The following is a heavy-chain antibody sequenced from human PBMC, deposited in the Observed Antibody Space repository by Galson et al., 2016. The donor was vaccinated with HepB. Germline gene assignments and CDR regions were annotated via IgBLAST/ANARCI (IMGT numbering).Heavy chain of an antibody. CDR2: TWFDGNYK. CDR3: ARSREYFGSGSYLDY. Sequence: SLRLSCAASGLNFISYGMHWVRQAPGKGLEWVAVTWFDGNYKDYAESVKGRITVSRDNTKNTLSLQLDRLRAEDTAVYHCARSREYFGSGSYLDYWGQGSLLIVSS. J-gene: IGHJ4*02. V-gene: IGHV3-33*01. CDR1: GLNFISYG. D-gene: IGHD3-9*01.